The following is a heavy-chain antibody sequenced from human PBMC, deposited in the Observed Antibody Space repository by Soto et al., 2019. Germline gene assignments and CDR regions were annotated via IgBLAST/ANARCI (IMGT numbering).Heavy chain of an antibody. CDR2: INDDGSSR. V-gene: IGHV3-74*01. J-gene: IGHJ4*02. Sequence: EVQLVESGGGLVQPGGSLRLSCAASGFPFSTYWMHWVRQDPGKGLVWVSRINDDGSSRSYADSVKGRFTISRDNANNTLYLQMNSLRAEDTAMYYCAESSNERGLSYWGQGTLVTVAS. D-gene: IGHD3-16*02. CDR3: AESSNERGLSY. CDR1: GFPFSTYW.